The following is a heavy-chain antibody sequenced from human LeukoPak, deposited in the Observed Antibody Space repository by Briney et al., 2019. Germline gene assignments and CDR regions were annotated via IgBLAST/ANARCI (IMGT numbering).Heavy chain of an antibody. CDR1: GFTFSSYW. Sequence: PGGSLRLSCAASGFTFSSYWMHWVRQAPGKGLMWVSRINSDGSSTSYADSVKGRFTISRDNAKNTLYLQMNSLRAEDTAVYYCARVLDYWSGYYTGVNNFDYWGQGTLVTVSS. CDR2: INSDGSST. J-gene: IGHJ4*02. CDR3: ARVLDYWSGYYTGVNNFDY. D-gene: IGHD3-3*01. V-gene: IGHV3-74*01.